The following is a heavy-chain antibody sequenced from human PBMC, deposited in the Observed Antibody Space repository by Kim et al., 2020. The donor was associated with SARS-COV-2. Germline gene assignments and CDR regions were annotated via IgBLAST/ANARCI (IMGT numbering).Heavy chain of an antibody. J-gene: IGHJ4*02. CDR1: GFTFSSYG. Sequence: GGSLRLSCAAFGFTFSSYGMHWVRQAPGKGQEWVAVIWYDGSNKYYADSVKGRFTISRDNSKNTLYLQMNSLRAEDTAVYYCARDWGGVSSSWTPLDYWGQGTLVTVSS. CDR2: IWYDGSNK. V-gene: IGHV3-33*01. CDR3: ARDWGGVSSSWTPLDY. D-gene: IGHD6-13*01.